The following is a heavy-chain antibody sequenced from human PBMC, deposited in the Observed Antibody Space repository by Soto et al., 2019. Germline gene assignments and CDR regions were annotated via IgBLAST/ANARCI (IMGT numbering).Heavy chain of an antibody. CDR3: ARVRPPLRYFDWLQAGDYYYYMDV. Sequence: SPTLSLTCAISGDSVSSNSAAWNWIRQSPSRGLEWLGRTYYRSKWYNDYAVSVKSRITINPGTSKNQFSLQLNSVTPEDTAVYYCARVRPPLRYFDWLQAGDYYYYMDVWGKGTTVTVSS. CDR1: GDSVSSNSAA. V-gene: IGHV6-1*01. J-gene: IGHJ6*03. CDR2: TYYRSKWYN. D-gene: IGHD3-9*01.